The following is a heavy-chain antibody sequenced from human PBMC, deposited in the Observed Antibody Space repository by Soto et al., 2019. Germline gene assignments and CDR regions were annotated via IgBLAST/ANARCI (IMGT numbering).Heavy chain of an antibody. CDR2: ISFDGNNK. CDR1: GFTFSDHG. V-gene: IGHV3-30*18. J-gene: IGHJ6*03. CDR3: AKYVCDDVTGAFFKATATPDIDA. D-gene: IGHD4-17*01. Sequence: HPEGSLRLSCSASGFTFSDHGMHWVRQAPGKGLEWVALISFDGNNKYYADSVKGRFTISRDNSNDTLYLQMSSLRADDTAVYYWAKYVCDDVTGAFFKATATPDIDALGIETTLTISS.